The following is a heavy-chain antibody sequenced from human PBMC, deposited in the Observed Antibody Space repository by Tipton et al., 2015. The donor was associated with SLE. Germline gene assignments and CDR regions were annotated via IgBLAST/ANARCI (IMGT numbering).Heavy chain of an antibody. V-gene: IGHV4-59*08. D-gene: IGHD3-10*01. J-gene: IGHJ6*02. CDR1: GASVSSFC. CDR2: VCNSVST. Sequence: LRLSCTVSGASVSSFCWNWIRQSPGKGLEWIACVCNSVSTNYDPSLKSRGTTSVDTSKNHFSLELTSVTAADTAVYYCARQRLRLLSPLDAWGQGTTVTVS. CDR3: ARQRLRLLSPLDA.